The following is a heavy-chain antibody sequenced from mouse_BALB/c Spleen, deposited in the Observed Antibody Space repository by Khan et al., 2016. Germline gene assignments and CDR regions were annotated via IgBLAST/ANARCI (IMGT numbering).Heavy chain of an antibody. V-gene: IGHV5-4*02. CDR1: GFTFSDYY. Sequence: EVELVESGGGLVKPGGSLKLSCAASGFTFSDYYMYWVRQTPEKRLEWVATISDGGSYTYYPDSVKGRFTISRDNAKNNLYLQMSSLKSDDTVMYSCARDDRWFAYWGQGTLVTVSA. J-gene: IGHJ3*01. D-gene: IGHD2-14*01. CDR3: ARDDRWFAY. CDR2: ISDGGSYT.